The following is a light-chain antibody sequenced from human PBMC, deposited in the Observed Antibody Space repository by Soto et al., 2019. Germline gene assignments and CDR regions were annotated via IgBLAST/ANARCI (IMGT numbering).Light chain of an antibody. CDR2: LNSDGSH. Sequence: QSVLTQSPSASASLGASVKLTCTLSSGHSSYAIAWHQQQPEKGPRYLMKLNSDGSHSKGDGIPDRFSGSSSGAVRYLTISNLQSEDEADYYCQTWGTGIQVFGGGTKLTIL. J-gene: IGLJ3*02. CDR1: SGHSSYA. V-gene: IGLV4-69*01. CDR3: QTWGTGIQV.